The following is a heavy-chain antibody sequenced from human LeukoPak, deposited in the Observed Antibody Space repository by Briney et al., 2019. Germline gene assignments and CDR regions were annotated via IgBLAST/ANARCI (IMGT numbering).Heavy chain of an antibody. CDR1: GFRFEHYA. CDR3: VKYFGKTGDEDYFDG. Sequence: GRSLRLSCAAPGFRFEHYAMHWVRQVPGKGLAWVVGISWTGRIIGYADSVKGRFIISRDNANTSLHLQMNSLRAEDMAFYFCVKYFGKTGDEDYFDGWGQGTLVTVSS. J-gene: IGHJ4*02. D-gene: IGHD7-27*01. CDR2: ISWTGRII. V-gene: IGHV3-9*03.